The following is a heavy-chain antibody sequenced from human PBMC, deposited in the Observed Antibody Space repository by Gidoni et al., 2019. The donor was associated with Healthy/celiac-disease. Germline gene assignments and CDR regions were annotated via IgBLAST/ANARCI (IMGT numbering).Heavy chain of an antibody. V-gene: IGHV3-33*01. D-gene: IGHD3-22*01. Sequence: QVQLVESGGGVVQPGRSLRLSCAASGFTFRSYGMHWVRQAPGKGLGWVAVIWYDGSNKYYADSVKGRFTISRDNSKNTLYLQMNSLRAEDTAVYYCARVGYYDSSGFPDWYFDLWGRGTLVTVSS. J-gene: IGHJ2*01. CDR2: IWYDGSNK. CDR3: ARVGYYDSSGFPDWYFDL. CDR1: GFTFRSYG.